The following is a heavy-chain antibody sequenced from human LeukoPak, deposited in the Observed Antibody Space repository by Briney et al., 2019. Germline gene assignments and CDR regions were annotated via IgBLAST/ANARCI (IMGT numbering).Heavy chain of an antibody. Sequence: SETLSLTCALSGGSISSDDYYWAWIRQPPGKGLEWIGSIYYSGSTYYNPSLKSRVTISLDTSKNQASLKLKSVTAADTAVYYCARQAPLLGDPFDIWGQGTMVTVSS. V-gene: IGHV4-39*01. CDR3: ARQAPLLGDPFDI. D-gene: IGHD3-16*01. J-gene: IGHJ3*02. CDR2: IYYSGST. CDR1: GGSISSDDYY.